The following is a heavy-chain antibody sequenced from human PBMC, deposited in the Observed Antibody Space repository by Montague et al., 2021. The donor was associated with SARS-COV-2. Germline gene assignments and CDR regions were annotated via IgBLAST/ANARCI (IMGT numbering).Heavy chain of an antibody. CDR3: ARHYSATLPAVY. J-gene: IGHJ4*02. Sequence: SGSTNYNPSLTSRVTMSVDTSNNQFSLKVNSVTAADTAVYYCARHYSATLPAVYWGQGTLVTVSS. CDR2: SGST. V-gene: IGHV4-59*08. D-gene: IGHD2-15*01.